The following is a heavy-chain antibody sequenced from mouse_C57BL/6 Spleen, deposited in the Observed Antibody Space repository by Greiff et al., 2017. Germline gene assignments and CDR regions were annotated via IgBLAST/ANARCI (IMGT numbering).Heavy chain of an antibody. D-gene: IGHD1-1*01. CDR3: TRSPSDGSSSDYDMDY. CDR1: GYTFTDYE. J-gene: IGHJ4*01. V-gene: IGHV1-15*01. CDR2: IDPETGGT. Sequence: VQLQQSGAELVRPGASVTLSCKASGYTFTDYEMHWVKQTPVHGLEWIGAIDPETGGTAYNQKFKGKAILTADKSSSTAYMELRSLTSEDSAVYYWTRSPSDGSSSDYDMDYWGQGTSVTVSS.